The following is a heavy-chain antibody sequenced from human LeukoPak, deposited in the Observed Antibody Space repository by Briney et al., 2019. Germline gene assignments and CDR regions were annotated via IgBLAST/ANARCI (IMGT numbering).Heavy chain of an antibody. CDR3: ARFSSLGGWFDP. V-gene: IGHV4-30-2*01. J-gene: IGHJ5*02. Sequence: SETLSLTCTVSGGSISSGGYYWSWIRQPPGEGLEWIGYIYHSGSTYYNPSLKSRVTISVDRSKNQFSLKLSSVTAADTAVYYCARFSSLGGWFDPWGQGTLVTVSS. D-gene: IGHD2-2*01. CDR1: GGSISSGGYY. CDR2: IYHSGST.